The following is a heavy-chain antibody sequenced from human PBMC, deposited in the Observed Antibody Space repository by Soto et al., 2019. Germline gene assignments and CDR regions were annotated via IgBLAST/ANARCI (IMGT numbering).Heavy chain of an antibody. Sequence: QVQLVESGGGVGKPGGSLRLSCAASGFTFSDYYMSWTRQAPGKGLEWVANISGSSGNIYYADSVKGRFTISRDNAKNSLYLQMNSLRADDTAVYYCARDRYSGSDAYMDVWGNGTTVTVSS. V-gene: IGHV3-11*01. CDR2: ISGSSGNI. J-gene: IGHJ6*03. CDR3: ARDRYSGSDAYMDV. D-gene: IGHD5-12*01. CDR1: GFTFSDYY.